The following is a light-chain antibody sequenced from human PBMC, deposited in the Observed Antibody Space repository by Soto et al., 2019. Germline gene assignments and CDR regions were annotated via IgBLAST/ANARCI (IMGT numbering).Light chain of an antibody. CDR2: DAS. J-gene: IGKJ1*01. Sequence: DIQMTQSPSTLSASVGDRVTITCRASQSISSWLAWYQQKPGKAPKLLIYDASSWESGVPSRFSGSGSGTEFTLTISSLQPDDFATYYCQPYTTWTFGQGTKVEIK. V-gene: IGKV1-5*01. CDR1: QSISSW. CDR3: QPYTTWT.